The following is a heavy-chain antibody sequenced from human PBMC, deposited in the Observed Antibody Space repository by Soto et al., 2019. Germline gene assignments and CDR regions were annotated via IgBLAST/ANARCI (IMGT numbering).Heavy chain of an antibody. D-gene: IGHD6-13*01. CDR2: ISHDGSEK. CDR3: ARAAAYFYHYYYSMDV. V-gene: IGHV3-30-3*01. Sequence: QVQLVESGGGVVQPGKSLRLSCAASRFTFSSYAMVWVRQAPGKGLEWVAVISHDGSEKYYGDSVKGRFTISRDNPKNTVYLQMYSLRPEDTAVYYCARAAAYFYHYYYSMDVWGQGTAVTVSS. J-gene: IGHJ6*02. CDR1: RFTFSSYA.